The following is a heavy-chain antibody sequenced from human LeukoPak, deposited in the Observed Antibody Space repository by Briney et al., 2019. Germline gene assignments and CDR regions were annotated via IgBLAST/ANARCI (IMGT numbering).Heavy chain of an antibody. V-gene: IGHV3-74*01. CDR3: ARVCYSSGCLQH. CDR2: INSDGSST. D-gene: IGHD6-19*01. Sequence: PGGSLRLSCAASGFTFSSYWMHWVRQAPGKGLVWVSRINSDGSSTSYADSVKGRFTISRDNAKNTLYLQMNSLRAEDTAVYYCARVCYSSGCLQHWGQGTLVTVSS. CDR1: GFTFSSYW. J-gene: IGHJ1*01.